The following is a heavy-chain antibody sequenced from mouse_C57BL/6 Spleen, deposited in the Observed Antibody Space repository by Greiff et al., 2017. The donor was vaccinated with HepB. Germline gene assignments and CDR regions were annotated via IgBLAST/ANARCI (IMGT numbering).Heavy chain of an antibody. D-gene: IGHD2-4*01. CDR1: GYTFTSYG. Sequence: QVHVKQSGAELARPGASVKLSCKASGYTFTSYGISWVKQRTGQGLEWIGEIYPRSGNTYYNEKFKGKATLTADKSSSTAYMELRSLTSEDSAVYFCAKVGDYDGDYFDYWGQGTTLTVSS. CDR3: AKVGDYDGDYFDY. J-gene: IGHJ2*01. V-gene: IGHV1-81*01. CDR2: IYPRSGNT.